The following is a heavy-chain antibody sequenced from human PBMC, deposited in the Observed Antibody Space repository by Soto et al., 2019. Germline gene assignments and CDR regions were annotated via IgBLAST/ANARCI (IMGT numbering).Heavy chain of an antibody. D-gene: IGHD1-26*01. CDR3: ARGVRRGSTWGSQWGIISRMDV. CDR2: INYTGRT. Sequence: QGQLQQWGAGLLKPSETLSLSCDYHGGAVNVYSWRWIRHLPGKVLEWIGEINYTGRTNYNQSLGSRVTMSVDASKTQFSLNLRSVTAADTAVYYWARGVRRGSTWGSQWGIISRMDVWGQGTTVTVSS. J-gene: IGHJ6*02. CDR1: GGAVNVYS. V-gene: IGHV4-34*02.